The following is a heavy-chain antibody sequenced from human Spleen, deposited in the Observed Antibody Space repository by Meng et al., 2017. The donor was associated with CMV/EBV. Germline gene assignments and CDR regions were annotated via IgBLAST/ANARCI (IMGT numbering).Heavy chain of an antibody. CDR3: ARVERGYSYGNFDY. Sequence: ASVKVSCKASGYTFTAYYIHWVRRAPGQGLEWLGIINPSGGFTDYAQNFQGRVTMTRDTSTSTVYMELSSLRSEDTAVYYCARVERGYSYGNFDYWGQGTLVTVSS. CDR1: GYTFTAYY. CDR2: INPSGGFT. D-gene: IGHD5-18*01. J-gene: IGHJ4*02. V-gene: IGHV1-46*01.